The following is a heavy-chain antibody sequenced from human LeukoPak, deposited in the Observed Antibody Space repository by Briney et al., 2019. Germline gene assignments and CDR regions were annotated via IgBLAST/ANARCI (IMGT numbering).Heavy chain of an antibody. CDR1: RFTLSNYW. V-gene: IGHV3-7*01. Sequence: PGGSLRLSCAASRFTLSNYWMSWVRQAPGKGLEWVANIKQDGSETYYVDSVKGRFTTSRDNAKNSLPLQMNSLRAEDTAVYYCARQRGSGCLDYWGQGTLVTVSS. CDR3: ARQRGSGCLDY. CDR2: IKQDGSET. D-gene: IGHD6-19*01. J-gene: IGHJ4*02.